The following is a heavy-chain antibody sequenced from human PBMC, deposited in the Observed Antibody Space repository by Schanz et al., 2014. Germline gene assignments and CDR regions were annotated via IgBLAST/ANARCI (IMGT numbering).Heavy chain of an antibody. CDR2: TNTNSGDT. CDR1: GYIFIGYY. V-gene: IGHV1-2*02. Sequence: QVQLVQSGAEMKKPGASVKVSCKASGYIFIGYYIHWVRQAPGQGLEWMGWTNTNSGDTKIAQKFQGSVPMTRDPSISEAYMELTSLRSDDTAVYYCAREPRGCTGSGCQTYDAFDIWGQGTMVTVSS. D-gene: IGHD2-8*02. CDR3: AREPRGCTGSGCQTYDAFDI. J-gene: IGHJ3*02.